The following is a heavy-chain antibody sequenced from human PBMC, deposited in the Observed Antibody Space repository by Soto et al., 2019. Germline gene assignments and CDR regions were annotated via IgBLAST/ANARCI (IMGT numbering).Heavy chain of an antibody. CDR1: GYTFTNYG. D-gene: IGHD3-16*02. CDR3: AKEAGPRTANPSFCFDC. V-gene: IGHV1-18*01. CDR2: ISTYNGNT. Sequence: QVQLVQSGAEVKKPGASVKVSCKASGYTFTNYGISWVRQAPGQGLEWMAWISTYNGNTNYAQKFQGRVALTTDTSTNTAYMELRSLRSDDTAVYYCAKEAGPRTANPSFCFDCWGQGTLVTASS. J-gene: IGHJ4*02.